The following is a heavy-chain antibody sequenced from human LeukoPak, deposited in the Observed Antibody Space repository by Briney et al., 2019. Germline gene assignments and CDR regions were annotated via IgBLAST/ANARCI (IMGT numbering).Heavy chain of an antibody. CDR3: ARVPGRYCSSTSCSQPWYFDL. CDR1: GGTFSSYA. V-gene: IGHV1-69*05. Sequence: SVKVSCKASGGTFSSYAISWVRQAPGQGLEWMGGIIPIFGTANYAQKFQGRVTMTTDTSTSTAYMELRSLRSDDTAVYYCARVPGRYCSSTSCSQPWYFDLWGRGTLVTVSS. D-gene: IGHD2-2*01. CDR2: IIPIFGTA. J-gene: IGHJ2*01.